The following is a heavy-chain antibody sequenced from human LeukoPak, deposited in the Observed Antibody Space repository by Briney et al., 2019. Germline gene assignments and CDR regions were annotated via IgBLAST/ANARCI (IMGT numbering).Heavy chain of an antibody. J-gene: IGHJ3*02. CDR2: INPNSGGT. CDR3: ARVRYDRSGDPFDI. D-gene: IGHD3-22*01. CDR1: GFTFSDYD. V-gene: IGHV1-2*02. Sequence: ALVKVTCKASGFTFSDYDIHWIRQAPGQGLEWVGWINPNSGGTNYGQNFRGRVTMTRDTSIITAFMDLTRLRSDDTAVYYCARVRYDRSGDPFDIWGQGTMVTVSS.